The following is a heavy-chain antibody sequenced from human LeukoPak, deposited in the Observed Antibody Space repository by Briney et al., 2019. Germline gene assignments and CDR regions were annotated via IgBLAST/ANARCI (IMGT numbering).Heavy chain of an antibody. J-gene: IGHJ3*02. D-gene: IGHD1-26*01. V-gene: IGHV4-34*01. Sequence: SETLSLTCAVYGGSFSGYYWSWIRQPPGKGLEWIGEIYHSGSTNYNPSLKSRVTISVDTSRSQFSLRLSSVTAADTAVYYCARDLVRTFDIWGQGTMVTVSS. CDR3: ARDLVRTFDI. CDR1: GGSFSGYY. CDR2: IYHSGST.